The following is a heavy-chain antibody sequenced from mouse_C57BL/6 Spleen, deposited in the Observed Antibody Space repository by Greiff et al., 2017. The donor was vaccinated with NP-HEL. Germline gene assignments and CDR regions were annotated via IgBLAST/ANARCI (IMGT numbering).Heavy chain of an antibody. V-gene: IGHV1-55*01. CDR1: GYTFTSYW. J-gene: IGHJ2*01. D-gene: IGHD1-1*01. CDR2: IYPGSGST. CDR3: ARRGDYYGSSYVNYFDY. Sequence: QVQLQQPGAELVKPGASVKMSCKASGYTFTSYWITWVKQRPGQGLEWIGDIYPGSGSTNYNEKFKSKATLTVDTSSSTAYMQLSSLTSEDSAVYYCARRGDYYGSSYVNYFDYWGQGTTLTVSS.